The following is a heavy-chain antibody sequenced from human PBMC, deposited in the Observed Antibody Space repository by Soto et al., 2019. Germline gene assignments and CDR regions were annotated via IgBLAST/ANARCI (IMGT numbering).Heavy chain of an antibody. CDR1: GFTFSSYS. CDR2: ISSSSYI. Sequence: EVQLVESGGGLVKPGGSLRLSCAASGFTFSSYSMNWVRQAPGKGLEWVSSISSSSYIYYADSVKGRFTISRDNAQNSLYLQMNSLRAEDTAVYYCARDREGVGAGLFWGQGTRVTVS. CDR3: ARDREGVGAGLF. V-gene: IGHV3-21*01. D-gene: IGHD1-26*01. J-gene: IGHJ3*01.